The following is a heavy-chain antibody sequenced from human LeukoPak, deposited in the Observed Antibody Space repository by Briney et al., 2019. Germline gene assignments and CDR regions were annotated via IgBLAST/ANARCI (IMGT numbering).Heavy chain of an antibody. V-gene: IGHV1-8*01. J-gene: IGHJ5*02. CDR3: ARASHELLWIVSYWFDP. D-gene: IGHD2-2*01. CDR2: MNPNSGNT. CDR1: GYTFTSYD. Sequence: GASVKVSCKASGYTFTSYDINWVRQATGQGLEWMGWMNPNSGNTGYAQKFQGRVTMTRNTSISTAYMELSSLRSDDTAVYYCARASHELLWIVSYWFDPWGQGTLVTVSS.